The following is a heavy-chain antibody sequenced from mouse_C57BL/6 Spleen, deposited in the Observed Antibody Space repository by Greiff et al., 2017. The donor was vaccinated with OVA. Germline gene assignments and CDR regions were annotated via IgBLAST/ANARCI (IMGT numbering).Heavy chain of an antibody. CDR2: IYPGSGST. CDR1: GYTFTSYW. Sequence: VQLQQPGAELVKPGASVKMSCKASGYTFTSYWITWVKQRPGQGLEWIGDIYPGSGSTNYNEKFKSKATLTVDTSSSTAYMQLSSLTSEDSAVYYCARRRAYDYDEVDYWGQGTTLTVSS. D-gene: IGHD2-4*01. CDR3: ARRRAYDYDEVDY. V-gene: IGHV1-55*01. J-gene: IGHJ2*01.